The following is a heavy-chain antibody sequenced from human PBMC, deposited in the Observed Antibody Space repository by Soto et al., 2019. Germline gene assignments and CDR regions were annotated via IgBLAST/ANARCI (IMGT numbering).Heavy chain of an antibody. V-gene: IGHV1-8*01. CDR2: MNPNSGNT. CDR1: GYSFSDYD. D-gene: IGHD1-26*01. Sequence: QVQLVQSGAEVKKPGASVKVSCKASGYSFSDYDINWVRQATGQGPEWMGWMNPNSGNTGYAQKFQGRVTMTRNTSINTAYMELTRLRPDDTAVYYCARIKWGLNYYNGMDVWGQGTTVIVSS. J-gene: IGHJ6*02. CDR3: ARIKWGLNYYNGMDV.